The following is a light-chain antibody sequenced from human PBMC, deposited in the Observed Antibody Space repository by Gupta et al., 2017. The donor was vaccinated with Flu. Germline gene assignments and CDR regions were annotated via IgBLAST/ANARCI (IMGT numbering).Light chain of an antibody. V-gene: IGKV1-39*01. Sequence: DIQMTQSPYSLSASVGDRVTITCRASQSITTYLNWYQQKPGKAPQLLIYAASSLQSGVPSRFSGSGSGTDFTLTISSLQPEDFATYYCQQSYGTPQITFGQGTRLEI. CDR1: QSITTY. CDR3: QQSYGTPQIT. CDR2: AAS. J-gene: IGKJ5*01.